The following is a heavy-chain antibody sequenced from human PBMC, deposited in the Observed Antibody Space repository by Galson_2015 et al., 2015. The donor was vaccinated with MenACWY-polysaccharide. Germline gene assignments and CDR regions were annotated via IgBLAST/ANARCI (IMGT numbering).Heavy chain of an antibody. V-gene: IGHV4-39*02. CDR2: IYYSGST. J-gene: IGHJ4*02. CDR3: ARELFYGDYFDY. D-gene: IGHD4-17*01. Sequence: ATLSLTCTASGGSISSSSYYWGWIRQPPGTGLEWIGSIYYSGSTYYNPSLKSRVTISVDTSKNQFSLKLSSVTAADTAVYYCARELFYGDYFDYWGQGTLVTVSS. CDR1: GGSISSSSYY.